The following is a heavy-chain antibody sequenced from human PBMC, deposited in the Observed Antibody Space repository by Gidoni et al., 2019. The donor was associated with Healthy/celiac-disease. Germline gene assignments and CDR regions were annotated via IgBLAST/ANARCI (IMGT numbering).Heavy chain of an antibody. CDR2: ISSSRSYI. CDR1: RFTFSSYS. J-gene: IGHJ4*02. Sequence: EVQLVESGGGLVKPGVSLGLFCAASRFTFSSYSMNLVLQAPGKGMEWVSSISSSRSYIYYADSVKGRFTISRDNAKNSLYLQMNSLRAEDTAVYYCARESGIAAVDYWGQGTLVTVSS. D-gene: IGHD6-13*01. V-gene: IGHV3-21*01. CDR3: ARESGIAAVDY.